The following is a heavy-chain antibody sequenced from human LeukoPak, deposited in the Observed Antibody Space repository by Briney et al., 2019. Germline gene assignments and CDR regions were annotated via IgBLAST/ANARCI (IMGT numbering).Heavy chain of an antibody. J-gene: IGHJ4*02. CDR1: GGSFSSYS. Sequence: PSETLSLTCAVYGGSFSSYSLSWIRQPPGKGLEWIGEINHSGSTYYNPSLKSRVTISVDSSTNQFSLKLSSATAADTAVYYCARAWLYWGQGTLVTVSS. V-gene: IGHV4-34*01. CDR3: ARAWLY. CDR2: INHSGST. D-gene: IGHD5-24*01.